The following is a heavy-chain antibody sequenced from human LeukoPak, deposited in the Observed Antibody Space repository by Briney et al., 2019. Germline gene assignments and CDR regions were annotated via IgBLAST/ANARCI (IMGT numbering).Heavy chain of an antibody. D-gene: IGHD4-11*01. CDR2: IYYSGST. Sequence: SQTLSLTCTVSGGSISSGDYYWSWLRQPPGQGLEWIVYIYYSGSTYYNPSLKSRVTISVDTSKTQFSLKLSSVTAADTAVYYCARLTTTRYYYYGMDVWGQGTTVTVSS. J-gene: IGHJ6*02. CDR3: ARLTTTRYYYYGMDV. CDR1: GGSISSGDYY. V-gene: IGHV4-30-4*01.